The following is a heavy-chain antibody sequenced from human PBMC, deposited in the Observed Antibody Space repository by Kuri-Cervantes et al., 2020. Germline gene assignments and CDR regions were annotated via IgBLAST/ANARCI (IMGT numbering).Heavy chain of an antibody. CDR1: GFTFSSYG. J-gene: IGHJ4*02. CDR3: AKDLSSIPGGY. Sequence: GGSLRLSCAASGFTFSSYGMHWVRQAPGKGLEWVAVISYDGSNKYYADPVKGRFTISRDNSKNTLYLQMNSLRAEDTAVYYCAKDLSSIPGGYWGQGTLVTVSS. V-gene: IGHV3-30*18. CDR2: ISYDGSNK. D-gene: IGHD2/OR15-2a*01.